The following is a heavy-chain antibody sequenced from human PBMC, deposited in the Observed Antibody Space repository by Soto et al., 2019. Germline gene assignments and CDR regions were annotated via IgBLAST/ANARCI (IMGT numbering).Heavy chain of an antibody. D-gene: IGHD6-13*01. CDR2: ISGSGGSS. V-gene: IGHV3-23*01. J-gene: IGHJ6*02. CDR3: AKVTKRAAAGRYEYYKYGMDV. CDR1: GFACSTYA. Sequence: GGSLRLSFAASGFACSTYAVTWVRQAPWKGLECGSVISGSGGSSYYAAAVKGRFTISRDNSKNTVYLQMNGLRAEDTALYFCAKVTKRAAAGRYEYYKYGMDVWGQGTTVTVSS.